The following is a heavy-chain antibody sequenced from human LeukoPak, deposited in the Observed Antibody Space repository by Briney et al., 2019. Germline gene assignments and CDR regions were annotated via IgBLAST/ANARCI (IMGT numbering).Heavy chain of an antibody. CDR2: MYYSGIT. D-gene: IGHD3-22*01. J-gene: IGHJ5*02. V-gene: IGHV4-30-4*01. CDR1: GGSISSGHYY. Sequence: SETLSLTCTVSGGSISSGHYYWSWIRQPPGKGLEWIAYMYYSGITYYNPSLQSRVTMSADTSKNKLSLKLNSVTAADTSVYYCARPYYYHRRIEPWGQGILVTVSS. CDR3: ARPYYYHRRIEP.